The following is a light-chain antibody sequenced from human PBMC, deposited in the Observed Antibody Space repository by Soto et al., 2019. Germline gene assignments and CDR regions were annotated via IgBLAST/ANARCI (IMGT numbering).Light chain of an antibody. V-gene: IGKV1-9*01. CDR3: QHLRMYPST. CDR2: AAS. Sequence: ETQMTQSPSTLSASAGERVTITCRASQDIAIDLAWYQQKPGEAPKVLIYAASTRYGGIPARFSGSGSGTDFALTITSLQAEHFATYYCQHLRMYPSTFGGGTKVDI. CDR1: QDIAID. J-gene: IGKJ4*01.